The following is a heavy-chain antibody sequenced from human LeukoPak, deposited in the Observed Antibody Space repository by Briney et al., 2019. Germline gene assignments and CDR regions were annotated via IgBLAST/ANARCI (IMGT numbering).Heavy chain of an antibody. CDR3: ARDFYGDEDFDY. CDR2: INSKGDSK. V-gene: IGHV3-48*03. Sequence: GGSLRLSCAVSGFTFSSYEMNWVRQAPGKGLEWLSYINSKGDSKLYADSVKGRFTISRDDARNPVYLQMNSLRDEDTALYYCARDFYGDEDFDYWGQGTLVTVSS. CDR1: GFTFSSYE. D-gene: IGHD3-10*01. J-gene: IGHJ4*02.